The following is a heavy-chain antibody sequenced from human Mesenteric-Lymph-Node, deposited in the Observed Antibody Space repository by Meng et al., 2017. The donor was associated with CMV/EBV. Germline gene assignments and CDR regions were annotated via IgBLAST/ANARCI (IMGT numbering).Heavy chain of an antibody. J-gene: IGHJ4*02. CDR1: GFIVDTNY. CDR2: IHSGGNT. V-gene: IGHV3-53*01. D-gene: IGHD3-10*01. CDR3: ARGISGWNYLDH. Sequence: GESLKISCAASGFIVDTNYMSWVRQTPGKGLDWVSMIHSGGNTFYADSVKGRFTISIDNFKNTLFLQMNSLRAEDTAVYYCARGISGWNYLDHWGQGILVTVSS.